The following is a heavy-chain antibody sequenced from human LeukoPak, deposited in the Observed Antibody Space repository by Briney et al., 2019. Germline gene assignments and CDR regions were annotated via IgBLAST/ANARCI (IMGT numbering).Heavy chain of an antibody. CDR3: AREFWSGYYPVSRTFDY. Sequence: PGGSLRLSCAASGFTFSSYAMHWVRQAPGKGLEWVAVISYDGSNKYYADSVKGRFTISRDNSKNTLYLQMNSLRAEDTAVYYCAREFWSGYYPVSRTFDYWGQGTLVTVSS. CDR1: GFTFSSYA. D-gene: IGHD3-3*01. CDR2: ISYDGSNK. J-gene: IGHJ4*02. V-gene: IGHV3-30*01.